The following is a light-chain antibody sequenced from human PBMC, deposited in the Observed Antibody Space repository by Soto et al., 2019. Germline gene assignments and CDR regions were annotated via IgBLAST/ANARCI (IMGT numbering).Light chain of an antibody. CDR2: EVT. Sequence: QSALTQPASVSGSPGQSITISCTGTSGDIGSYNRVSWYQQHPGKAPKLIIYEVTDRPSGVSNRFSGSKSGNTVSLTISGLQADDEADYYCTSFSTGSSYVIFGGGTKLTVL. J-gene: IGLJ2*01. V-gene: IGLV2-14*01. CDR1: SGDIGSYNR. CDR3: TSFSTGSSYVI.